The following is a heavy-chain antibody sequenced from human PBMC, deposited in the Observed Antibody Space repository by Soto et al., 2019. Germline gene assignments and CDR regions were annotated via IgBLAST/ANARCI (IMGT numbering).Heavy chain of an antibody. CDR1: GFTFSNAW. V-gene: IGHV3-15*01. J-gene: IGHJ4*02. CDR2: LKSKTDGGTT. D-gene: IGHD6-13*01. Sequence: GGSLRLSCAASGFTFSNAWMSWVRQAPGKGMEWVGRLKSKTDGGTTDYAAPVKGKFTISRDDSKNTLYLQMNSLKTEDTAVYYCTSEPGIAAAGEGYWGQGTLVTAPQ. CDR3: TSEPGIAAAGEGY.